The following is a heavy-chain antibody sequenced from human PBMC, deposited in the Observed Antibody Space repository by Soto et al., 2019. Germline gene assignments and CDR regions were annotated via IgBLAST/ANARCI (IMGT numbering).Heavy chain of an antibody. CDR1: GFTFSSYG. J-gene: IGHJ3*02. V-gene: IGHV3-33*06. D-gene: IGHD3-22*01. CDR2: IWYDGSNK. Sequence: PGGSLRLSCAASGFTFSSYGMHWVRQAPGKGLEWVAVIWYDGSNKYYADSVKGRFTISRDNSKNTLYLQMNSLRAEDTAVYYCAKETLFYDSSGYSRGGAFDIWGQGTMVTVSS. CDR3: AKETLFYDSSGYSRGGAFDI.